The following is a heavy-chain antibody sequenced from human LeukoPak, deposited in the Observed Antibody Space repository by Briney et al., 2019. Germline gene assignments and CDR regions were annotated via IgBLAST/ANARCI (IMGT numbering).Heavy chain of an antibody. CDR3: ARLAGGSGYSYGFDY. CDR1: GFTFSSYG. D-gene: IGHD5-18*01. V-gene: IGHV3-30*12. CDR2: IQYDGSNE. J-gene: IGHJ4*02. Sequence: PGGSLRLSCAASGFTFSSYGMHWVRQAPGKGLEWVAYIQYDGSNEQYADSVKGRFTISRDNAKNSLYLQMNSLRAEDTAVYYCARLAGGSGYSYGFDYWGQGTLVTVSS.